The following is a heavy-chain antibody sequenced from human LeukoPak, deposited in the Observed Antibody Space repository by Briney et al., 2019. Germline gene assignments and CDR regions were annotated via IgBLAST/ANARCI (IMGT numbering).Heavy chain of an antibody. Sequence: GGSLRLSCAASGFTFSSYSMNWVRQAPGKGLEWVSSISSSSSYIHYADSVKGRFTISRDNAKNSLYLQMNSLRAEDTAVYYCARVVYSSSWYYYYYGMDVWGQGTTITVSS. D-gene: IGHD6-13*01. CDR1: GFTFSSYS. J-gene: IGHJ6*02. V-gene: IGHV3-21*01. CDR2: ISSSSSYI. CDR3: ARVVYSSSWYYYYYGMDV.